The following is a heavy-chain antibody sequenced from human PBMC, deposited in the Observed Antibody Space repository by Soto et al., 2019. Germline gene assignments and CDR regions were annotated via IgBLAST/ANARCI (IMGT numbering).Heavy chain of an antibody. V-gene: IGHV1-24*01. CDR2: FDPEDGET. CDR1: GYTLTELS. J-gene: IGHJ6*02. Sequence: ASVKVSCKVSGYTLTELSMHWVRQAPGKGLEWMGGFDPEDGETIYAQKFQGRVTMTEDTSTDPAYMELSSLRSEDTAVYYCATGMGGSGSYPRTYYYYYYGMDVWGQGTTVTVSS. CDR3: ATGMGGSGSYPRTYYYYYYGMDV. D-gene: IGHD3-10*01.